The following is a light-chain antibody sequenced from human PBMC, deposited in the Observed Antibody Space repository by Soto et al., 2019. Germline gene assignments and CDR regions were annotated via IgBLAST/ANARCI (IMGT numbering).Light chain of an antibody. J-gene: IGLJ2*01. CDR1: SGHSNYA. Sequence: QPVLTQSPSASASLGASVKLTCTLSSGHSNYAIAWHQQQPEKGPRYLMKLNSDGSHSKGDGIPDRFSGSSSGAERYLTISSLQSEDEADCYCQTWGTGIVVFGGGTKLTVL. V-gene: IGLV4-69*01. CDR2: LNSDGSH. CDR3: QTWGTGIVV.